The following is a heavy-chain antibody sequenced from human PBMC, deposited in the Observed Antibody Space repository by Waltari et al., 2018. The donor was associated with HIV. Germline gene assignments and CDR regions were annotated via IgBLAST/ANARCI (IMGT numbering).Heavy chain of an antibody. V-gene: IGHV3-74*01. D-gene: IGHD2-8*01. CDR2: IHSDGSST. CDR1: GFTFSSYW. Sequence: EVQLVESGGGLVQPGGSMRLSCAASGFTFSSYWLHWVRQAPGKGLVWVSRIHSDGSSTSYADSVKGRFTISRDNAKNTLYLQMNSLRAEDTAVYYCARGNGHAFDIWGQGTMVTVSS. J-gene: IGHJ3*02. CDR3: ARGNGHAFDI.